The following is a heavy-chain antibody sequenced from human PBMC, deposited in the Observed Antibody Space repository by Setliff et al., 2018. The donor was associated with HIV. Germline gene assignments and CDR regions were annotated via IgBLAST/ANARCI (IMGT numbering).Heavy chain of an antibody. CDR2: ISPYIGHT. V-gene: IGHV1-18*01. CDR1: GYTFTTYG. Sequence: GASVKVSCKASGYTFTTYGISWVRQAPGHGLEWMGWISPYIGHTNYAQNFQGRVTMTIDTSTSTAYMELRSLRSDDTAAYFCARLGSGWSDSYYYAMDVWGQGTTVTVSS. CDR3: ARLGSGWSDSYYYAMDV. J-gene: IGHJ6*02. D-gene: IGHD6-19*01.